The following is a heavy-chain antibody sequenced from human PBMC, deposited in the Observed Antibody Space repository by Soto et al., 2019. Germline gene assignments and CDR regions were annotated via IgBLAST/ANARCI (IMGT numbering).Heavy chain of an antibody. CDR2: ISGSGSFT. V-gene: IGHV3-23*01. CDR1: GFPFRTYA. J-gene: IGHJ4*02. Sequence: PGGSLRLSCAASGFPFRTYALNWVRQAPGKGLEWISAISGSGSFTHYTDSLRGRFTISRDNSQNQLYLQMNNLRGDDTAMYYCAKIPTGSGSSKFDYWGQGIQVTVSS. CDR3: AKIPTGSGSSKFDY. D-gene: IGHD3-10*01.